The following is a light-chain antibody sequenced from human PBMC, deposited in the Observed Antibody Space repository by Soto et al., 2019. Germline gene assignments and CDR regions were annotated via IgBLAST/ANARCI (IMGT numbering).Light chain of an antibody. V-gene: IGLV2-11*01. CDR2: DVI. CDR3: CSYAGSYTQV. CDR1: SSDIGGYNY. Sequence: QSALTQPRSVSGSPGQSVTISCTGTSSDIGGYNYVSWYQQHPGKAPKLMIYDVIKRPSGVPDRFSGSKSGNTASLTIYGLQAEDEADYYCCSYAGSYTQVFGPGTKVTVL. J-gene: IGLJ1*01.